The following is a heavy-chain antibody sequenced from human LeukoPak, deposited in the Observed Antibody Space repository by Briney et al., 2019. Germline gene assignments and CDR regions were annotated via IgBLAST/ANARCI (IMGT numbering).Heavy chain of an antibody. CDR2: ISSNGGST. V-gene: IGHV3-64D*09. Sequence: GGSLRLSCSGSGFTFSSHAMHWVRQAPGKRLEYVSGISSNGGSTYYADSVKDRFTISRDNSKNTLCLQMSSLRPEDTAVYHCVQDWMPTIVAPRHFDYWGQGTLVTVSS. J-gene: IGHJ4*02. CDR1: GFTFSSHA. D-gene: IGHD5-24*01. CDR3: VQDWMPTIVAPRHFDY.